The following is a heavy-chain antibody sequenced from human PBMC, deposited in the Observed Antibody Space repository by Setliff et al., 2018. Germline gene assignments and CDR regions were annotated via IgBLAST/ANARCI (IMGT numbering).Heavy chain of an antibody. V-gene: IGHV3-48*01. J-gene: IGHJ4*02. CDR1: GFSFSRYW. CDR2: ISSSSSTI. D-gene: IGHD3-16*01. CDR3: ARDGGEY. Sequence: GSLRLSCAASGFSFSRYWMSWVRQAPGKGLEWVSYISSSSSTIYYADSVKGRFTISRDNAKNSLYLQMNSLRAEDTAVYYCARDGGEYWGQGTLVTVSS.